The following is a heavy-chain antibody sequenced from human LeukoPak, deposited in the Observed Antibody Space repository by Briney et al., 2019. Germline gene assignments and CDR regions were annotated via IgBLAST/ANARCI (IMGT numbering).Heavy chain of an antibody. CDR3: ATQGYNNQTMDV. D-gene: IGHD5-24*01. Sequence: SETLSLTSTVSGDSIRTTRYWGWIRQPPGKGLEWIGAVYFSGSTYYNPSLKSRVIISVDTSKNQFSLKLTSVTAADTAVYYCATQGYNNQTMDVWGQGTTVTVSS. V-gene: IGHV4-39*01. J-gene: IGHJ6*02. CDR2: VYFSGST. CDR1: GDSIRTTRY.